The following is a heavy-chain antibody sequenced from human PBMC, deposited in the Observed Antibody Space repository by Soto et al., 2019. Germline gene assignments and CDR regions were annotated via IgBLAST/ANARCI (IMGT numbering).Heavy chain of an antibody. D-gene: IGHD2-2*01. V-gene: IGHV1-46*03. CDR3: SRDFVEVQSALYYFDY. CDR2: INPSGGST. CDR1: GYTFSRYY. Sequence: QVQLVQSGAEVKKPGASVRISCKASGYTFSRYYMHWVRQAPGQGLEWMGIINPSGGSTSYAQELQGRVTMTRDKSTNTVYMELSSLISEDTVVYYCSRDFVEVQSALYYFDYWGQGTLGTVSS. J-gene: IGHJ4*02.